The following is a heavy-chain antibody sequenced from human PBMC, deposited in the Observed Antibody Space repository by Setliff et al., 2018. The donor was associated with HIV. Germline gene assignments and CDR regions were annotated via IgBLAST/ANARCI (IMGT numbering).Heavy chain of an antibody. CDR1: GDSINSGTYY. CDR3: ARQPLYNDYDWRSYYFDY. Sequence: SETLSLTCTVSGDSINSGTYYWSWIRQPAGKGLEWIGRLHLSGDTNYNPSLKSRVTTSIDTSKNQFSLKLRSVTAADTAVYYCARQPLYNDYDWRSYYFDYWGQGSLVTVSS. J-gene: IGHJ4*02. CDR2: LHLSGDT. V-gene: IGHV4-61*02. D-gene: IGHD5-12*01.